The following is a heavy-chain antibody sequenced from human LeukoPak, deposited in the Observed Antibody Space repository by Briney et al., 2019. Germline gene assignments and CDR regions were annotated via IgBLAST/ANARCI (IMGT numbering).Heavy chain of an antibody. CDR1: GDSVSSNSAA. Sequence: SQTLSLTCAISGDSVSSNSAAWNWIRQSPSRGLEWLGRTYYRSKWYNDYAVSVKSRITINPDTSKNQFSLQLKSVTPEDTAVYYCARDASGDWVGSSWLYYYYYYMDVWGKGTTVTISS. J-gene: IGHJ6*03. CDR3: ARDASGDWVGSSWLYYYYYYMDV. CDR2: TYYRSKWYN. V-gene: IGHV6-1*01. D-gene: IGHD6-13*01.